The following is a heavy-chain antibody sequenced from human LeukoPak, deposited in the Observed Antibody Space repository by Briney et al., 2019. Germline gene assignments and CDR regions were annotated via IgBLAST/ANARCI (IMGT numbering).Heavy chain of an antibody. V-gene: IGHV3-30*02. J-gene: IGHJ4*02. D-gene: IGHD2/OR15-2a*01. CDR2: IRYDGSNT. Sequence: GGSLRLSCAASGFTFSSYSMHWVRPAPGKGLEWLAFIRYDGSNTYYADSVKGRFTVSRDDSKNTLYLQMNSLRGDDTAVYYCAKDGTSYYYIYYWGQGTLVTVSS. CDR3: AKDGTSYYYIYY. CDR1: GFTFSSYS.